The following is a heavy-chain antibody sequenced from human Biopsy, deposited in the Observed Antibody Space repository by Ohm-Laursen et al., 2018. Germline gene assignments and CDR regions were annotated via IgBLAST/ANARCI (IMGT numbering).Heavy chain of an antibody. Sequence: GSLRLSCAASGVTLSGYSMNWVRQTPGKGLEWVSTISSSSDNIYYVGTVKGRFTISRDNAKNSLYLQMNSLRAEDTAVYYCARSRGSSGIATIYYYGMDVWGQGNTVTVSS. J-gene: IGHJ6*02. D-gene: IGHD3-10*01. CDR2: ISSSSDNI. CDR3: ARSRGSSGIATIYYYGMDV. V-gene: IGHV3-21*01. CDR1: GVTLSGYS.